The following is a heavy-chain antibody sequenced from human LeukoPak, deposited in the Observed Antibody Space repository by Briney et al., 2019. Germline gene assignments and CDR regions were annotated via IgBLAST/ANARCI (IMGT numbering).Heavy chain of an antibody. CDR2: IYYSGST. D-gene: IGHD2-21*02. CDR3: ARLLEGGDHGAPHRWFDP. CDR1: GGSISSYY. V-gene: IGHV4-59*01. Sequence: PSETLSLTCTVSGGSISSYYWSWIRQPPGKGLEWIGYIYYSGSTNYNPSLKSRVTISVDTSKNQFSLKLSSVTAADTAVYYCARLLEGGDHGAPHRWFDPWGQGTLVTVSS. J-gene: IGHJ5*02.